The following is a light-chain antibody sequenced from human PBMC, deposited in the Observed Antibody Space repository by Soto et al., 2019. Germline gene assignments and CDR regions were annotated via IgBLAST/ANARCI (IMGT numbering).Light chain of an antibody. J-gene: IGLJ1*01. CDR1: SSDVGNYNL. Sequence: QSALTQPASVSGSPGQSVTISCTGSSSDVGNYNLVSWYQHHPGKAPKLLIFEVNKRPSGLSSRFSGSKSGNTASLTISGLQADDEADYYCSSYVSSPTSYVFGTGTQLTVL. V-gene: IGLV2-23*02. CDR3: SSYVSSPTSYV. CDR2: EVN.